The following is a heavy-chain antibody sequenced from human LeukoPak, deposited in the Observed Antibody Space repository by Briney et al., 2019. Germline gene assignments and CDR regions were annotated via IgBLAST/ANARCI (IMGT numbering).Heavy chain of an antibody. CDR1: GFTFSTYT. CDR2: ISYDGSNK. V-gene: IGHV3-30*04. J-gene: IGHJ4*02. Sequence: GGSLRLSCAASGFTFSTYTMHWVRQTPGKGLEWVAVISYDGSNKYYADSVKGRFTISRDNSKNTLYLQMNSLRAEDTAVYYCARDPQALYYFDYWGQGTLVTVSS. CDR3: ARDPQALYYFDY.